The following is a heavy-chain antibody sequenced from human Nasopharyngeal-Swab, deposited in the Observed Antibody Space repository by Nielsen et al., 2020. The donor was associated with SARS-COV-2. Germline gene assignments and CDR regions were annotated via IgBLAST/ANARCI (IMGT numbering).Heavy chain of an antibody. D-gene: IGHD2-2*01. CDR2: INHSGST. Sequence: WIRQPPGKGLEWIGEINHSGSTNYNPSLESRVTISVDTSKNQFSLKLSSVTAADTAVYYCARIEDCSSTSCYDYFDYWGQGTLVTVSS. CDR3: ARIEDCSSTSCYDYFDY. V-gene: IGHV4-34*01. J-gene: IGHJ4*02.